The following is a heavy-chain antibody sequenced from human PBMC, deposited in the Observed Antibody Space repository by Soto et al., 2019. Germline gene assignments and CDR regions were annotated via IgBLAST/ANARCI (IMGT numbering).Heavy chain of an antibody. D-gene: IGHD3-22*01. J-gene: IGHJ4*02. CDR3: AADKDYYDSSGSY. CDR1: GFTFTSSA. Sequence: ASVKVSCKASGFTFTSSAVQWVRQARGQRLEWIGWIVVGSGNTNYAQKFQEGVTITRDTSTSTAYMELSSLRSEDTAVYYCAADKDYYDSSGSYWGQGTLVTVS. V-gene: IGHV1-58*01. CDR2: IVVGSGNT.